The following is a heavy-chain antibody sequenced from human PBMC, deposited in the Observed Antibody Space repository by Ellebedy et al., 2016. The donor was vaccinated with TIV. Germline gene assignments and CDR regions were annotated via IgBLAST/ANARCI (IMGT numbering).Heavy chain of an antibody. J-gene: IGHJ4*02. CDR2: ISYDGSSK. V-gene: IGHV3-30-3*02. Sequence: GESLKISCAASGFTFNSYAMHSVRQAPGKGLEWVAVISYDGSSKYYADSVKGRFTISRDNSKNTVYLQMNSLSSEDTAVYYCAKTKDSGVWQFHYWGQGIPVTVSS. CDR1: GFTFNSYA. D-gene: IGHD2-15*01. CDR3: AKTKDSGVWQFHY.